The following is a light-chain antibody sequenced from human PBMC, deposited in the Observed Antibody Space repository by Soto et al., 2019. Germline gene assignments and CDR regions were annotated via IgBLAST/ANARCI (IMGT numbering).Light chain of an antibody. CDR1: SSNVGNNA. V-gene: IGLV1-36*01. CDR2: YDD. J-gene: IGLJ2*01. Sequence: QSVLTQPPSVSEAPRQRVTISCSGSSSNVGNNAVNWYQQLPGKAPKLLIYYDDLLPSGVSDRFSGSKSGTSASLAISGLQSEDEADYYCAVWDDSLNGVVFGGGNKLTVL. CDR3: AVWDDSLNGVV.